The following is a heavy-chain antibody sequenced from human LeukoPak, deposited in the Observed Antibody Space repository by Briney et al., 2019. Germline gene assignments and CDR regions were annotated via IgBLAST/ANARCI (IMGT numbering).Heavy chain of an antibody. CDR1: GFTFSSYS. V-gene: IGHV3-48*01. J-gene: IGHJ2*01. CDR3: ARDDFGIAVAGYWYFDL. D-gene: IGHD6-19*01. Sequence: PGGSLRLSCAASGFTFSSYSMNWVRQAPGKGLEWVSYISSSSSTIYYADSVKGRFTISRDNAKNSLYLQMNSLRAEDTAVYYCARDDFGIAVAGYWYFDLWGRGTLVTVSS. CDR2: ISSSSSTI.